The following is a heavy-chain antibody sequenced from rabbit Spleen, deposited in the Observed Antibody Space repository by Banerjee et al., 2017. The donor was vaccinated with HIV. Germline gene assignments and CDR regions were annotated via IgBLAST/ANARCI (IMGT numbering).Heavy chain of an antibody. CDR2: VDTGSSGFT. J-gene: IGHJ4*01. D-gene: IGHD2-1*01. CDR1: GFDITKYG. V-gene: IGHV1S45*01. Sequence: QEQLVESGGGLVQPGGSLKLSCTVSGFDITKYGVTWVRQAPGKGLEWIACVDTGSSGFTYFASWAKGRFTISKTSSTTVALQMTSLTAADTATYFCARRNGDNGLDLWGQGTLVTVS. CDR3: ARRNGDNGLDL.